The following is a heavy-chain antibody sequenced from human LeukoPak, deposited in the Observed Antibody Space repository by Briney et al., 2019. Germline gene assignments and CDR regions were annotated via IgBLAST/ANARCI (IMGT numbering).Heavy chain of an antibody. D-gene: IGHD4-23*01. J-gene: IGHJ4*02. CDR1: GFPFSGYT. V-gene: IGHV3-33*08. CDR2: IWYDGSNK. Sequence: GGSLRLSCAASGFPFSGYTMHWVRQAPGKGLEWVAVIWYDGSNKYYADSVKGRFTISRDNSKNTLYLQMNSLRAEDTAVYYCARDDYGGTPDYWGQGTLVTVSS. CDR3: ARDDYGGTPDY.